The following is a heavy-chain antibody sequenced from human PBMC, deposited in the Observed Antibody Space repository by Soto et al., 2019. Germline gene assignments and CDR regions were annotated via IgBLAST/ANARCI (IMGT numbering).Heavy chain of an antibody. D-gene: IGHD3-22*01. CDR1: GFTFSSYS. J-gene: IGHJ1*01. V-gene: IGHV3-48*02. CDR2: ISSSSSTI. Sequence: AGGSLRLSCAASGFTFSSYSMNWVRQAPGKGLEWVSYISSSSSTIYYADSVKGRFTISRDNAKNSLYLQMNSLRDEDTAVYYCARDPATDYYDSSGYPEYFQHWGQGTLVTVSS. CDR3: ARDPATDYYDSSGYPEYFQH.